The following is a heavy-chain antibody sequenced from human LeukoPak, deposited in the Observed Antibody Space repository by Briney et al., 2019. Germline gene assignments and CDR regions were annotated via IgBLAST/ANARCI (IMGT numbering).Heavy chain of an antibody. V-gene: IGHV3-33*01. CDR2: IWYDGSNK. Sequence: GGSLRLSCAASGFTFRSYGMHWVRQAPGKGLQWVAVIWYDGSNKYYADSVKGRFTISRDNSKNTLSLQMNSLRAEDTAVYYCARELPPLEKYYFDYWGQGTLVTVSS. D-gene: IGHD3-3*01. CDR3: ARELPPLEKYYFDY. CDR1: GFTFRSYG. J-gene: IGHJ4*02.